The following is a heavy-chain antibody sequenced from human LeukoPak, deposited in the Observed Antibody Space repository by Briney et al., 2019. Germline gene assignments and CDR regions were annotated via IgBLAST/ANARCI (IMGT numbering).Heavy chain of an antibody. CDR1: GGSMINNY. D-gene: IGHD3-9*01. CDR2: IYQTGDS. Sequence: SETLSLTCTVSGGSMINNYWSWIRQPPGKGLEWIGYIYQTGDSNHNPSLKSRVTISMDTSKNQLSLNLNSVTAADTAVYYCAREGVLRYFDWLSYFDYWGQGTLVTVSS. CDR3: AREGVLRYFDWLSYFDY. V-gene: IGHV4-59*12. J-gene: IGHJ4*02.